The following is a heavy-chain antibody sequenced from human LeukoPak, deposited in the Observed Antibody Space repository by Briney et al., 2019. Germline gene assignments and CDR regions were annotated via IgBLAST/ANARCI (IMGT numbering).Heavy chain of an antibody. CDR1: GFTFSSYA. CDR3: AKGNYYDSSGSFYFDY. J-gene: IGHJ4*02. V-gene: IGHV3-23*01. CDR2: ISGSGDNT. D-gene: IGHD3-22*01. Sequence: QAGGSLRLSCAASGFTFSSYAMSCVRQAPGKGLEWVSGISGSGDNTYYADSVKGRFTISRDNSKNTLYVQVNSLGTEDTAAYYCAKGNYYDSSGSFYFDYWGQGTLVTVSS.